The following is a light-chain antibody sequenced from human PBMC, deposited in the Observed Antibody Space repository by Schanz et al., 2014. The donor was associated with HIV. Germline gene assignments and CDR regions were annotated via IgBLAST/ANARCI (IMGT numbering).Light chain of an antibody. J-gene: IGKJ1*01. Sequence: EIVLTQSPDTLSLSPGERATLSCRASQSVSNSYLAWYQQKPGQAPRLLIYDASNRAAGIPDRFSGGESGTDFTLTISRLEPEDFAVYYCQQYGNSPRTFGQGTKVEI. V-gene: IGKV3-20*01. CDR2: DAS. CDR1: QSVSNSY. CDR3: QQYGNSPRT.